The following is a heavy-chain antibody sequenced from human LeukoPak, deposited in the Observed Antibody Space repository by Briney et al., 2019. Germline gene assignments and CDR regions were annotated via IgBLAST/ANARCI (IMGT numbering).Heavy chain of an antibody. CDR2: ITDSGATT. CDR1: GFPFSIYI. CDR3: AKDYDTSGYYYNYYYGMDV. V-gene: IGHV3-23*01. D-gene: IGHD3-22*01. J-gene: IGHJ6*02. Sequence: GGSLRLSCVASGFPFSIYIMTWVRRAPGKGLEWISAITDSGATTYYVDSVRGRFTISRDNSKNTLYLQMDSLRAEDTAVYYCAKDYDTSGYYYNYYYGMDVWGQGTTVTVSS.